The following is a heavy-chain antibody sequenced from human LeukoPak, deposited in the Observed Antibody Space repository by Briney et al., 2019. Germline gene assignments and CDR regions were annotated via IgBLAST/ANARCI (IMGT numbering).Heavy chain of an antibody. J-gene: IGHJ5*02. CDR1: GGSISSSSYY. CDR3: ARDLSIAGFDP. D-gene: IGHD6-6*01. CDR2: IYYSGST. Sequence: SETLSLTCTVSGGSISSSSYYWGWVRQPPGKGLEWIGSIYYSGSTYYNPSLKSRVTISVDTSKNQFSLKLSSVTAADTAVYYCARDLSIAGFDPWGQGTLVTVSS. V-gene: IGHV4-39*07.